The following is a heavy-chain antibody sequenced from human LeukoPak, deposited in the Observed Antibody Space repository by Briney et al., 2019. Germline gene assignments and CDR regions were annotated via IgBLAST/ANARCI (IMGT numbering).Heavy chain of an antibody. Sequence: GGSLRLSCAASGFTFSSYWMNWARQAPGKGLEWVASITHNGNVNYYVDSVKGRFTISRDNAKNSLYLQMSNLRAEDTAVYFCARGGGLDVWGQGATVTVSS. J-gene: IGHJ6*02. CDR2: ITHNGNVN. V-gene: IGHV3-7*03. CDR1: GFTFSSYW. CDR3: ARGGGLDV. D-gene: IGHD3-16*01.